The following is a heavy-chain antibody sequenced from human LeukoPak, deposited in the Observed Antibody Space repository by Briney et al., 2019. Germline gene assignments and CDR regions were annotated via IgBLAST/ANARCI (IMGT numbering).Heavy chain of an antibody. CDR2: IYTSGST. CDR3: ARVRGYSYEYYYYYYYMDV. Sequence: SETLSLTCTVSGGSISSGSYYWSWIRQPAGKGLEWIGRIYTSGSTNYNPSLKSRVTISVDTSKNQFSLKLSSVTAADTAVYYCARVRGYSYEYYYYYYYMDVWGKGTTVTVSS. CDR1: GGSISSGSYY. J-gene: IGHJ6*03. V-gene: IGHV4-61*02. D-gene: IGHD5-18*01.